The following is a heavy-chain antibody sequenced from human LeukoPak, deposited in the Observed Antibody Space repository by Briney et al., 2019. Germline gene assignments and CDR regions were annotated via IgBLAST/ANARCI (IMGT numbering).Heavy chain of an antibody. CDR3: ARYSSSWVQDDFDI. V-gene: IGHV3-20*01. CDR1: GFTFDDYG. CDR2: INWNGGST. J-gene: IGHJ3*02. D-gene: IGHD6-13*01. Sequence: GGSLRLSCAASGFTFDDYGMSWVRQAPGEGLEWVSGINWNGGSTGYADSVKGRFTISRDNAKNSLYLQMNSLRAEDTALYRCARYSSSWVQDDFDIWGQGTMVTVSS.